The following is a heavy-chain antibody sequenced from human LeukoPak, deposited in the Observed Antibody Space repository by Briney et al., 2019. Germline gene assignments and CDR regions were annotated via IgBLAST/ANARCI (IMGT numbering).Heavy chain of an antibody. Sequence: GGSLRLSCAASGFTFSSYSMNWVRQAPGKGLEWVSSISSSSSYIYYADSVKGRFTISRDNAKNSLYLQMNSLRAEDTAVYYCARVLIPWSGYSTPNAFDIWGQGTMVTVSS. CDR3: ARVLIPWSGYSTPNAFDI. D-gene: IGHD3-3*01. J-gene: IGHJ3*02. CDR1: GFTFSSYS. CDR2: ISSSSSYI. V-gene: IGHV3-21*01.